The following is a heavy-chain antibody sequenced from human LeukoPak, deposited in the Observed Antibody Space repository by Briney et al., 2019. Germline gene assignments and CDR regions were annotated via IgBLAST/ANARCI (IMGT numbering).Heavy chain of an antibody. CDR1: GGSISSYY. CDR3: ARESSNIWSGYYRLDGWFDP. CDR2: IYYSGST. V-gene: IGHV4-59*12. D-gene: IGHD3-3*01. J-gene: IGHJ5*02. Sequence: PSETLSLTCTVSGGSISSYYWSWIRQPPGKGLEWIGYIYYSGSTNYNPSLKSRVTISVDTSKNQFSLKLSSVTAADTAVYYCARESSNIWSGYYRLDGWFDPWGQGTLVTVSS.